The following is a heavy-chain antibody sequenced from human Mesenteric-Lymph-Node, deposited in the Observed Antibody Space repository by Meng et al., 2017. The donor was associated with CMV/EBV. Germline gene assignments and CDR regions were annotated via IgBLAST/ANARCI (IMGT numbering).Heavy chain of an antibody. V-gene: IGHV3-11*04. CDR3: VRDYWNYFDY. CDR1: GFTFSDYY. D-gene: IGHD2/OR15-2a*01. Sequence: GESLKISCAASGFTFSDYYMSWIRQAPGKGLEWVSYISSSGSTIYYADSVKGRFTISRDNAKNSLYLQMNSLRAEDTAVYYCVRDYWNYFDYWGQGVLVTVSS. CDR2: ISSSGSTI. J-gene: IGHJ4*02.